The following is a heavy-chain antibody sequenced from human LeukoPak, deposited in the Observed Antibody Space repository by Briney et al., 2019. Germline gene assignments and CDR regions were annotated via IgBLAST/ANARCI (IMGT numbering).Heavy chain of an antibody. V-gene: IGHV3-30*02. J-gene: IGHJ4*02. CDR3: AKGRGGNEDY. CDR2: IRYDGSNK. CDR1: GFTFSNFG. D-gene: IGHD3-10*01. Sequence: PGGSLRLSCAASGFTFSNFGMHWARQAPGKGLEWVAFIRYDGSNKYYADSVKGRITISRDNSKKTLYLQMNSLRAEDTAVYYCAKGRGGNEDYWGQGTLVTVSS.